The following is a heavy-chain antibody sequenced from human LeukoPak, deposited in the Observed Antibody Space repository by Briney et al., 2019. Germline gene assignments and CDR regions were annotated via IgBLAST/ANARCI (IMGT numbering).Heavy chain of an antibody. J-gene: IGHJ4*02. CDR1: GGSISSSSYY. CDR2: IYYSGST. D-gene: IGHD3-3*01. Sequence: PSETLSLTCTVSGGSISSSSYYWSWIRQPPGKGLEWIGYIYYSGSTNYNPSLKSRVTISVDTSKNQFSLKLSSVTAADTAVYYCARGAHYDFWSGYFKESQPSFDYWGQGTLVTVSS. CDR3: ARGAHYDFWSGYFKESQPSFDY. V-gene: IGHV4-61*01.